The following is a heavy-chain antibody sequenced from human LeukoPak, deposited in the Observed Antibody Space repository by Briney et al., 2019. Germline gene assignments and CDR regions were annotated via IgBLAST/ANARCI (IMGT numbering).Heavy chain of an antibody. D-gene: IGHD4-17*01. CDR2: ISSTSSYI. J-gene: IGHJ4*02. Sequence: PGGSLSPSRALSGFTLSSNSMNWVRPPPGERLEWVSSISSTSSYISYATSVKGRFTSSRDNAKNTLYLEMNSLRAEDTAVYYCAGEDDYGDSGVDYWGQGTLVTVSS. CDR3: AGEDDYGDSGVDY. V-gene: IGHV3-21*01. CDR1: GFTLSSNS.